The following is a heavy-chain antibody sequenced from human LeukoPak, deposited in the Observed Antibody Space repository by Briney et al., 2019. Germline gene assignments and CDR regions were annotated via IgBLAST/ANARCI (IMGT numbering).Heavy chain of an antibody. V-gene: IGHV1-2*02. CDR1: GYTFTGYY. D-gene: IGHD3-22*01. Sequence: ASVKVSCKASGYTFTGYYMHWVRQAPGQGLEWMGWINPNAGGTNYAQKFQGRVSMTRDTSISTAYMQLSRLTSDDTAVYFCARDGGFYYDSSGYNIWGQGTLVTVSS. CDR2: INPNAGGT. J-gene: IGHJ4*02. CDR3: ARDGGFYYDSSGYNI.